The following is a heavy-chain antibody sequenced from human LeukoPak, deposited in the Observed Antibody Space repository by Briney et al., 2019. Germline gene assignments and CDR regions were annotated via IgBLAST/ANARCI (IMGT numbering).Heavy chain of an antibody. J-gene: IGHJ4*02. CDR2: ISGSGGST. V-gene: IGHV3-23*01. CDR3: AKGIVGATRKINFFDY. CDR1: GFTFSSYA. Sequence: PGGSLRLSCAASGFTFSSYAMSWVRQAPGKGLEWVSAISGSGGSTYYADSVKGRFTISRDNSKNTLDLQMNSLRAEDTAVYYCAKGIVGATRKINFFDYWGQGTLVTVSS. D-gene: IGHD1-26*01.